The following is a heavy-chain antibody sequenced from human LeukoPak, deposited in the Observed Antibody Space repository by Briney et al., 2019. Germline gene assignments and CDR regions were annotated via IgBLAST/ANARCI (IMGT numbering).Heavy chain of an antibody. Sequence: SETLSLTCAVYGGSFSGYYWSWIRQPPGKGLEWIGEINHSGSTNYNPSLKSRVTISVDTSKNQFSLKLSSVTAADTAVYYCARQGYCSGGSCYSDYYYYYMDVWGKGTTVTISS. D-gene: IGHD2-15*01. CDR2: INHSGST. V-gene: IGHV4-34*01. J-gene: IGHJ6*03. CDR1: GGSFSGYY. CDR3: ARQGYCSGGSCYSDYYYYYMDV.